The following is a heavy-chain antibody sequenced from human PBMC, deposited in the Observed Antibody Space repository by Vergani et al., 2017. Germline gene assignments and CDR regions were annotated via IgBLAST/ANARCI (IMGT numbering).Heavy chain of an antibody. CDR1: DSSIMTNPY. Sequence: QVQLQESGPGLVKPSETLTLTCDVSDSSIMTNPYWGWFRQPPGKGLEWIGCIHHSGDNHYNSSLKSRVSISIVSSSKFSLSLTSVTAADTAIYYCAGHRGSGGFFPSSYFYGMDVWGHGTTVTVSS. CDR2: IHHSGDN. D-gene: IGHD3-10*01. CDR3: AGHRGSGGFFPSSYFYGMDV. V-gene: IGHV4-38-2*01. J-gene: IGHJ6*02.